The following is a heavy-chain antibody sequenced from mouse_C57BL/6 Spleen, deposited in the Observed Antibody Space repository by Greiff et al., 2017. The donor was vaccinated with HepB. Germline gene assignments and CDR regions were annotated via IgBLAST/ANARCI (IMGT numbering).Heavy chain of an antibody. CDR3: ARTGDDDLYWYFDV. J-gene: IGHJ1*03. Sequence: QVQLQQSGAELARPGASVKLSCKASGYTFTSYGISWVKQRTGQGLEWIGEIYPRSGNTYYNEKFKGKVTLTAAKSSSTAYMELRCLTYEDSAVYVCARTGDDDLYWYFDVWGTGTTVTVSS. CDR2: IYPRSGNT. D-gene: IGHD2-4*01. V-gene: IGHV1-81*01. CDR1: GYTFTSYG.